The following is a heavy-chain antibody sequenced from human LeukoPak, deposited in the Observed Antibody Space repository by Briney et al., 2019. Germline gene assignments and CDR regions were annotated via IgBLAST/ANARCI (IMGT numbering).Heavy chain of an antibody. D-gene: IGHD2-15*01. V-gene: IGHV4-4*02. CDR1: GGSSSSSNW. CDR2: IYHSGST. J-gene: IGHJ4*02. CDR3: ARVRYCNGGSCPLFDY. Sequence: SGTLSLTCAVSGGSSSSSNWWSWVRQPPGKGLEWIGEIYHSGSTNYNPSLKSRVTISVDKSKNQFSLKLSSVTAADTAVYHCARVRYCNGGSCPLFDYWGQGTLVTVSS.